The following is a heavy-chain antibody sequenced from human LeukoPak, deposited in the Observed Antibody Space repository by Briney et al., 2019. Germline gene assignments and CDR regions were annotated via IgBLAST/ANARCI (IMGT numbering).Heavy chain of an antibody. CDR2: IYHSGTK. CDR3: ARGGEDIVVVPTAMSWFDP. Sequence: SQTLSLTCAVSGGSISSGGYSWNWLRQPPGKGLEWIGYIYHSGTKYYKPSLKSRVTISLDRSKNKFSLRLTSVTAADTAVYYCARGGEDIVVVPTAMSWFDPWGQGTLVTVSS. CDR1: GGSISSGGYS. J-gene: IGHJ5*02. D-gene: IGHD2-2*01. V-gene: IGHV4-30-2*01.